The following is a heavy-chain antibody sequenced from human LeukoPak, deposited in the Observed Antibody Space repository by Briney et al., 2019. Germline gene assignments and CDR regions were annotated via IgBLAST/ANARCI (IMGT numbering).Heavy chain of an antibody. CDR3: ARDRTDSGYDYYYYYGMDV. CDR1: GGTFISYT. CDR2: IIPTLGIA. D-gene: IGHD5-12*01. V-gene: IGHV1-69*04. J-gene: IGHJ6*02. Sequence: SLKVSCKASGGTFISYTISWVRQAPGQGLEWMGRIIPTLGIANYAQKFQGRVTITADKSTSTAYMELSSLRSEDTAVYYCARDRTDSGYDYYYYYGMDVWGQGTTVTVSS.